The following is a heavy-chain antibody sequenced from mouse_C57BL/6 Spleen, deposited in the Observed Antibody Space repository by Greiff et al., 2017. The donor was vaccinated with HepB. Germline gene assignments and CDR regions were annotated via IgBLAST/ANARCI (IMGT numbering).Heavy chain of an antibody. CDR2: INPNNGGT. D-gene: IGHD1-1*01. CDR1: GYTFTDYN. J-gene: IGHJ3*01. V-gene: IGHV1-22*01. CDR3: ARGNYGSPWFGD. Sequence: EVQLHQSGPELVKPGASVKMSCKASGYTFTDYNMHWVKQSHGKSLEWIGYINPNNGGTSYNQKFKGKATLTLNKSSSTAYMELRSLTSEDSAVYYCARGNYGSPWFGDWGQWALVTVSA.